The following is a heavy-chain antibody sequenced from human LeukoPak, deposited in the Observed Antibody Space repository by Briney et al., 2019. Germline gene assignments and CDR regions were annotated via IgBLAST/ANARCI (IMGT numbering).Heavy chain of an antibody. J-gene: IGHJ6*03. CDR1: GYTFTSYY. CDR3: ARHPGDFTGIVNHYYMDV. CDR2: INPSGGRT. Sequence: GASVKVSCKASGYTFTSYYMHWVRQAPGQGLEWIGIINPSGGRTSYAQKFQGRVTMTRDMSTSTVYMELSSLRSEDTAVYYCARHPGDFTGIVNHYYMDVWGKGTTVTVSS. V-gene: IGHV1-46*01. D-gene: IGHD1-26*01.